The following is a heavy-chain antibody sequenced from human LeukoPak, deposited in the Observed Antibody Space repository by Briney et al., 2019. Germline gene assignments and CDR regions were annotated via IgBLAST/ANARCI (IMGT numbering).Heavy chain of an antibody. V-gene: IGHV4-31*03. CDR2: IYYTGFT. CDR1: GASISSVGFY. D-gene: IGHD1-14*01. CDR3: ARAGLGIENYYYYMDV. J-gene: IGHJ6*03. Sequence: SQTLSLTCTVSGASISSVGFYWSWIRQLPGKGLEWIGYIYYTGFTYCKPSLKSRVTMSVDTSQNQFSLRMSSMTAADTAVYYCARAGLGIENYYYYMDVWGKGTTVTVSS.